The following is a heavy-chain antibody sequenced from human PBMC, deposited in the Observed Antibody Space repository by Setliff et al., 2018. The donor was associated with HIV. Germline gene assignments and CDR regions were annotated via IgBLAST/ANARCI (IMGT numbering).Heavy chain of an antibody. V-gene: IGHV4-34*01. D-gene: IGHD6-13*01. CDR2: INRSGSA. Sequence: SETLSLTCAVYGGSFSGHSWTWIRQPPGKGLEWIGEINRSGSANYNRALKSRVTMSVDTAKRQFSLKLDSVTAADTAIYYCARQSTVAAAGFDFWGQGTLVTVSS. J-gene: IGHJ4*02. CDR1: GGSFSGHS. CDR3: ARQSTVAAAGFDF.